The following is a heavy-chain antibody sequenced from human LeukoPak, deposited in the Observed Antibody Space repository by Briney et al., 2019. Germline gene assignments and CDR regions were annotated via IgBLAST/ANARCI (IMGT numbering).Heavy chain of an antibody. Sequence: VASVKVSCKASGYTFTSYGISWVRQAPGQGLEWMGWISAYNGNTNYAQKLQGRVTMTTDTSTSTAYTELRSLRSDDTAVYYCARDLRISSSWIDYWGQGTLVTVSS. D-gene: IGHD6-13*01. CDR3: ARDLRISSSWIDY. V-gene: IGHV1-18*01. CDR2: ISAYNGNT. J-gene: IGHJ4*02. CDR1: GYTFTSYG.